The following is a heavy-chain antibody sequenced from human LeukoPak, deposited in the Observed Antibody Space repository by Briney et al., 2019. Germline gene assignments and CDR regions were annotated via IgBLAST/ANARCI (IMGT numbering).Heavy chain of an antibody. CDR1: GGSISSGDYY. J-gene: IGHJ6*02. CDR2: IYYSGST. V-gene: IGHV4-30-4*01. D-gene: IGHD2-2*01. Sequence: SQTLSLTCTVSGGSISSGDYYWSWIRQPPGKGLEWIGYIYYSGSTYYNPSLKSRVTISVDTSKNQFSLKLSSVTAADTAVYYCARDIVVVPAAPGSPYYHYGMDVWGQGTTVTVSS. CDR3: ARDIVVVPAAPGSPYYHYGMDV.